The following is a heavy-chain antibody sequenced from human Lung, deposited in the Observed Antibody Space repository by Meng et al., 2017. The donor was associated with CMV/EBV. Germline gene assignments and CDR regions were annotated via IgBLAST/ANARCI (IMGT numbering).Heavy chain of an antibody. Sequence: GSLRLSCAVYGGSFSGYYWSWIRQPPGKGLEWIGEINHSGSTNYNPSLKSRVTISVDTSKNQFSLKLSSVTAADTAVYYCARTTYDFWSGIYYYYYYGMDVWGQGTXVTVSS. V-gene: IGHV4-34*01. D-gene: IGHD3-3*01. CDR2: INHSGST. J-gene: IGHJ6*02. CDR1: GGSFSGYY. CDR3: ARTTYDFWSGIYYYYYYGMDV.